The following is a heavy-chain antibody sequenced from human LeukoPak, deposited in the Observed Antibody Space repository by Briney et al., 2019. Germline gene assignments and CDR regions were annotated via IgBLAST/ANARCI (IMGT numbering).Heavy chain of an antibody. CDR2: IYYSGST. D-gene: IGHD1-1*01. V-gene: IGHV4-59*01. CDR1: GGSISSYY. J-gene: IGHJ5*02. Sequence: SETLSLTCTVSGGSISSYYWSWIRQPPGKGLEWIGYIYYSGSTNYNPSLKSRVTISVDTSKNQFSLKLSSVTAADTAVYYCAVHPGLNWFDPWGQGTLVTVSS. CDR3: AVHPGLNWFDP.